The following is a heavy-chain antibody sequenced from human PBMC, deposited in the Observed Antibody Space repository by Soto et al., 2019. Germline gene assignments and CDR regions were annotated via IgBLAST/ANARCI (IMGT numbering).Heavy chain of an antibody. CDR2: ISACNGNT. V-gene: IGHV1-3*01. J-gene: IGHJ4*02. Sequence: ASVKVSCKASENTFIGYYLHWVRQAPGQGLEWMGWISACNGNTKYSQKFQGRVTITRDTSASTAYMELSSLRSEDTAVYYCVRDQGGTTPSYYFDYWGQGTLVTVSS. D-gene: IGHD1-1*01. CDR1: ENTFIGYY. CDR3: VRDQGGTTPSYYFDY.